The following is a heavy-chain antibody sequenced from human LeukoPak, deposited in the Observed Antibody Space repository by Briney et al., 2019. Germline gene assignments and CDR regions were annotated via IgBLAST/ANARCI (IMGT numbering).Heavy chain of an antibody. CDR1: GFTFSSYA. J-gene: IGHJ4*02. V-gene: IGHV3-64D*06. Sequence: GGSLRLSCSASGFTFSSYAMHWVRQAPGKGLEYVSAISSNGGSTYYADSVKGRFTISRDNSKNTLYLQMSSLRAEDTAVYYCVKSTPGSGCQFDYWGQGTLVTVSS. D-gene: IGHD3-10*01. CDR2: ISSNGGST. CDR3: VKSTPGSGCQFDY.